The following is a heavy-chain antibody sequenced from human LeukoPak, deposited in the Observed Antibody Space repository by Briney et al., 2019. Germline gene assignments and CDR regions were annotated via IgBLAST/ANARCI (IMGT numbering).Heavy chain of an antibody. J-gene: IGHJ5*02. CDR2: IYYSGST. CDR1: GGSISSYC. Sequence: SETLSLTCTVSGGSISSYCWSWIRQPPGKGLEWIGYIYYSGSTNYNPSLKSRFTISVDTSKNQFSLKLSSVTAADTAMYYCARDCSTTSCYETGWFDPWGQGTLVTVSS. V-gene: IGHV4-59*01. D-gene: IGHD2-2*01. CDR3: ARDCSTTSCYETGWFDP.